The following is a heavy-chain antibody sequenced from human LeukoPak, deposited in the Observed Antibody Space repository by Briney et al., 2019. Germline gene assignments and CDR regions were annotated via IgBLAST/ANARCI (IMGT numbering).Heavy chain of an antibody. CDR1: GYTFTSYD. J-gene: IGHJ6*02. CDR3: ARALIDRVPPYYYYGLDV. D-gene: IGHD3-3*02. CDR2: INPNSGST. Sequence: ASVNVSCKASGYTFTSYDINWVRQATGQGLEWVGLINPNSGSTGYAQKFQGRVTMTRTTYISTAYMELRSLRSEDTDVYYYARALIDRVPPYYYYGLDVWGQGTPVTVSS. V-gene: IGHV1-8*01.